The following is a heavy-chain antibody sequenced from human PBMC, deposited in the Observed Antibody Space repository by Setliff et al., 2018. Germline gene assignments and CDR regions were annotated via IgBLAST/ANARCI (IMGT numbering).Heavy chain of an antibody. J-gene: IGHJ6*03. CDR3: ARVRIVPYCMDV. V-gene: IGHV4-4*07. D-gene: IGHD2-15*01. CDR2: IYTTGST. Sequence: SETLSLTCTVSGGSIGSYYWTWIRQPAGRGLEWIGRIYTTGSTNFNPSPNSRVTMSLDKSKNQFSLKLSSVTAADSAVYFCARVRIVPYCMDVWDKGTTVTVSS. CDR1: GGSIGSYY.